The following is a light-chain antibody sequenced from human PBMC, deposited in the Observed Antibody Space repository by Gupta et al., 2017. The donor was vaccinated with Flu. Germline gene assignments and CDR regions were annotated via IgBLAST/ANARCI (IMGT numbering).Light chain of an antibody. CDR3: SSYTSSYTWV. V-gene: IGLV2-14*01. J-gene: IGLJ3*02. CDR2: EVT. CDR1: NSDVGGFNF. Sequence: QSALTQPASVSGSPRQSITISCTGTNSDVGGFNFVSWYQRHPGKAPKLIIYEVTNRPSGVPNRFSASKSGNTAFLTVSGLQAEDEADYYCSSYTSSYTWVFGGGTKVTVL.